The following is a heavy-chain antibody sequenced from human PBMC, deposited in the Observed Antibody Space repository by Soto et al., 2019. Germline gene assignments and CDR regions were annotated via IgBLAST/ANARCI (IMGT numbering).Heavy chain of an antibody. Sequence: QVQLVESGGGVVQPGRSLRLSCAASGFTFSSYGMHWVRQAPGKGLEWVAVIWYDGSNKYYADSVKGRFTISRDNSKNTLYLQMNSLRAEDTAVYYCVRMLAYCSGGSCYSGFLLDYWGQGTLVTVSS. V-gene: IGHV3-33*01. D-gene: IGHD2-15*01. CDR1: GFTFSSYG. CDR3: VRMLAYCSGGSCYSGFLLDY. J-gene: IGHJ4*02. CDR2: IWYDGSNK.